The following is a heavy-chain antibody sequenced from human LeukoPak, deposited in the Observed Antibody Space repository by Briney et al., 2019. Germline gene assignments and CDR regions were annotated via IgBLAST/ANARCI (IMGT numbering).Heavy chain of an antibody. J-gene: IGHJ4*02. CDR1: GASITSFY. Sequence: SETLSLTCTVSGASITSFYWTWIRQPAGKGLEWIGRIYTGGSTKSNPSLRSRVTMSVDMSKSQFSLELSSVTAADTAVYYCASRGYYYDSSGYSRPFEYWGQGTLVTVSS. CDR2: IYTGGST. V-gene: IGHV4-4*07. CDR3: ASRGYYYDSSGYSRPFEY. D-gene: IGHD3-22*01.